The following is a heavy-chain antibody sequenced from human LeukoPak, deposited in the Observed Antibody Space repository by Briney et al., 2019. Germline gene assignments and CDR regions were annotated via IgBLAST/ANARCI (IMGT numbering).Heavy chain of an antibody. Sequence: PSVTLSLTCTVSGGSISSYYWSWIRQPPGKGLERIGYIYYSGSTNYNPSLKSRVTISVDTSKNQFSLKLSSVTAADTAVYYCAKLHYYGSGNDYRGQGTLVTVSS. V-gene: IGHV4-59*01. CDR1: GGSISSYY. J-gene: IGHJ4*02. CDR3: AKLHYYGSGNDY. CDR2: IYYSGST. D-gene: IGHD3-10*01.